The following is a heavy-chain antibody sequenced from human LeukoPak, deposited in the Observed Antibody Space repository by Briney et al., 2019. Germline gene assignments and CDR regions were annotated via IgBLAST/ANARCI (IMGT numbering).Heavy chain of an antibody. CDR2: ISWISGGV. CDR1: GFTFDDYA. Sequence: PGGSLRLSCAASGFTFDDYAMHWVRQAPGKGLEWVSGISWISGGVAYADSVKGRFTISRDSTKNSLYLQMNSLRAEDTALYYCAKSQGAHLNYYQYGMDDWGQGTTVTVSS. V-gene: IGHV3-9*01. CDR3: AKSQGAHLNYYQYGMDD. J-gene: IGHJ6*02. D-gene: IGHD1-26*01.